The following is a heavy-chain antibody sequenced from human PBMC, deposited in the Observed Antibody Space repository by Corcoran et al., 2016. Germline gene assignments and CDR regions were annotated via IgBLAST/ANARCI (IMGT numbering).Heavy chain of an antibody. V-gene: IGHV3-30*18. Sequence: QVQLVESGGGVVQPGRSLRLSCAASGFTFSSYGMHWVRQAPGKGLEWVAVISYDGSNKYYADSVKGRFTISRDNSKNTLYLQMNSLRAEDTAVYYCAKPTRFRVVAFDIWGQGTMVTVSS. CDR3: AKPTRFRVVAFDI. D-gene: IGHD2-2*01. CDR1: GFTFSSYG. CDR2: ISYDGSNK. J-gene: IGHJ3*02.